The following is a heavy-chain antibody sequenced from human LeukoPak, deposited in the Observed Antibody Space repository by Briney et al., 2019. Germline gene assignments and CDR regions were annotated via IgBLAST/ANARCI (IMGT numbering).Heavy chain of an antibody. CDR1: GYSFTSYW. CDR3: ARLPAAAILDYFDY. CDR2: IYPGDSDT. D-gene: IGHD2-2*02. Sequence: GESLKISCKGSGYSFTSYWIGWVRQMPGKGLEWMGIIYPGDSDTRYSPSFQGQVTISADKSISTAHLQWSSLKASDTATYYCARLPAAAILDYFDYWGQGTLVTVSS. V-gene: IGHV5-51*01. J-gene: IGHJ4*02.